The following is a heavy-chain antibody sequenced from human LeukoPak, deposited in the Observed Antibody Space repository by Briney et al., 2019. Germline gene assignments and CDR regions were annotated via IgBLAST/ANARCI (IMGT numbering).Heavy chain of an antibody. CDR2: ISAYNGNT. D-gene: IGHD4-11*01. CDR3: ASQVFDSNYYYYGMDV. Sequence: ASVKVSCTASGYTFTSYGISWVRQAPGQGLEWMGWISAYNGNTNYAQKLQGRVTMTTDTSTSTAYMELRSLRSDDTAVYYCASQVFDSNYYYYGMDVWGQGTTVTVSS. V-gene: IGHV1-18*01. CDR1: GYTFTSYG. J-gene: IGHJ6*02.